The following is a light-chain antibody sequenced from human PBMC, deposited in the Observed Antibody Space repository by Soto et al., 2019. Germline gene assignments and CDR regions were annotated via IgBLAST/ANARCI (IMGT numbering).Light chain of an antibody. V-gene: IGLV1-40*01. CDR3: QSYDSRLSGSV. J-gene: IGLJ2*01. CDR1: SSNIGAGYD. CDR2: GNS. Sequence: QSVLTQPPSVSVAPGPRVTISCTGSSSNIGAGYDVHWYQQLPGTAPKLLIYGNSNRPSGVPDRFSGSKSGTSASLAITGLQAEDEADYYCQSYDSRLSGSVFGGGTKVTVL.